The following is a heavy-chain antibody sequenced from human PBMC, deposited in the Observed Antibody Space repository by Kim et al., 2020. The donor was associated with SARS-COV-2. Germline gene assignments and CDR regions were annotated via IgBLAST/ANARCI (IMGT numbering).Heavy chain of an antibody. D-gene: IGHD3-22*01. CDR3: ARLIGSSGYPLYYCDS. J-gene: IGHJ4*02. Sequence: LKSRVTIPVDTSKNQFSLKLSSVTAADTAVYYCARLIGSSGYPLYYCDSWGQGTLVTVSS. V-gene: IGHV4-61*07.